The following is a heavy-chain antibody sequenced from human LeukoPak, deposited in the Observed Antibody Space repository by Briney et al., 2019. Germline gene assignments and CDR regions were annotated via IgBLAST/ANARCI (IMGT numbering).Heavy chain of an antibody. CDR3: ARAVETYPYYFDY. J-gene: IGHJ4*02. CDR2: IKCDGSEK. D-gene: IGHD4-23*01. CDR1: GFTFSNSW. Sequence: GGSLRLSCAASGFTFSNSWMHWVCQAPEKGLEWVADIKCDGSEKCYVDSVKGRLTISRDNAKNSLYLQMDSLRAEDTAVYYCARAVETYPYYFDYWGQGSLVTVSS. V-gene: IGHV3-52*01.